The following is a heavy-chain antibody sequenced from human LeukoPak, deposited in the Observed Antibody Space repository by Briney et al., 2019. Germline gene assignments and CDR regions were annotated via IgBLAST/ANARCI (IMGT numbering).Heavy chain of an antibody. J-gene: IGHJ6*03. V-gene: IGHV4-31*03. CDR1: GGSLGRGGYY. D-gene: IGHD2/OR15-2a*01. CDR2: IYYSGST. Sequence: SETPSLTCTVSGGSLGRGGYYCRWIRQHPGKGLEWIGYIYYSGSTYYNPSLKSRVTISVDTSKNQFSLKLNSVTAADTAVYYCARLSYYYYYMDVWGKGTTVTVSS. CDR3: ARLSYYYYYMDV.